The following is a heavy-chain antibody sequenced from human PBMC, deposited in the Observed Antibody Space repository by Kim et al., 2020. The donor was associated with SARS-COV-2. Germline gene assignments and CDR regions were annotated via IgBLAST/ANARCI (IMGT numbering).Heavy chain of an antibody. CDR1: GGSISSGGYY. CDR2: IYYSGST. J-gene: IGHJ6*03. Sequence: SETLSLTCTVSGGSISSGGYYWSWIRQHPGKGLEWIGYIYYSGSTYYNPSLKSRVTISVDTSKNQFSLKLSSVTAADTAVYYCARAQAYRSHIVATTLYYYYMDVWGKGTTVTVSS. D-gene: IGHD5-12*01. V-gene: IGHV4-31*03. CDR3: ARAQAYRSHIVATTLYYYYMDV.